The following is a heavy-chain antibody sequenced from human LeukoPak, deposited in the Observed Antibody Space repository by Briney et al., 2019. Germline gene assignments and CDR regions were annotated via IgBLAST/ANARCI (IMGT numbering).Heavy chain of an antibody. J-gene: IGHJ2*01. V-gene: IGHV4-4*07. D-gene: IGHD5-18*01. CDR1: GGSISSYY. CDR2: IYTSGST. CDR3: ARARGYSYGFYWYFDL. Sequence: SETLSLTCTVSGGSISSYYWSWIRQPAGRGLEWIGRIYTSGSTNYNPSLKSRVTMSVDTSKNQFSLKLSSVTAADTAVYYCARARGYSYGFYWYFDLWGRGTLVTVSS.